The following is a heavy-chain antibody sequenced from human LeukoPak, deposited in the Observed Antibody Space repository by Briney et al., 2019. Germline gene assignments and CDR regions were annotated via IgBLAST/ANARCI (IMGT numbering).Heavy chain of an antibody. CDR2: IYSGGST. CDR3: AKTNSSSWYSLYYYGMDV. J-gene: IGHJ6*02. CDR1: GFTVSSNY. Sequence: GGSLRLSCAASGFTVSSNYMSWVRQAPGKGLEWVSVIYSGGSTYYADSVKGRFTISRDNSKNTLYLQMNSLRAEDTAVYYCAKTNSSSWYSLYYYGMDVWGQGTTVTVSS. V-gene: IGHV3-53*01. D-gene: IGHD6-13*01.